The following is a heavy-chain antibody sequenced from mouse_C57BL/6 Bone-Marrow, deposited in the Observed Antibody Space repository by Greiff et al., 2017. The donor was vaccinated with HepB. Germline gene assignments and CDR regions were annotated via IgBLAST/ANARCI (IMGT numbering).Heavy chain of an antibody. J-gene: IGHJ2*01. D-gene: IGHD2-4*01. Sequence: QVQLQQPGAELVRPGTSVKLSCKASGYTFTSYWMHWVKQRPGQGLEWIGVIDPSDSYTNYNQKFKGKTTLTVDTSSSTAYMQLSSLTSEDSPFYYCASGYDFYFDYWGQGTTLTVSS. CDR2: IDPSDSYT. V-gene: IGHV1-59*01. CDR3: ASGYDFYFDY. CDR1: GYTFTSYW.